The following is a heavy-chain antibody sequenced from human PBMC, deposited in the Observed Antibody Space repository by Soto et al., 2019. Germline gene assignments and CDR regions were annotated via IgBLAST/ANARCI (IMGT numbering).Heavy chain of an antibody. CDR1: GGSISSYY. J-gene: IGHJ6*02. CDR2: IYYSGST. CDR3: ARHSEPTIASSPFYDYYGIDV. V-gene: IGHV4-59*08. D-gene: IGHD6-13*01. Sequence: QVQLQESGPGLVKPSETLSLTCTVSGGSISSYYWSWIRQPPGKGLEWIGYIYYSGSTNYNPSLKCRVTISVDTSKNQHSQKVSTVTAAHTAVYDCARHSEPTIASSPFYDYYGIDVWGQGTPVTVSS.